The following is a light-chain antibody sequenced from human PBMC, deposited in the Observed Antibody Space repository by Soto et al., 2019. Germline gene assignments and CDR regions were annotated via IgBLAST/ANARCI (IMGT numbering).Light chain of an antibody. CDR1: SSDVGGYNY. Sequence: QSALTQPASVSGSPGQSITISCTGTSSDVGGYNYVSWYQQYPGKAPKLMIYEVSNRPSGVSNRFSGSKYGNTASLTISGLQSEDEADYYCSSYTSTNTLVFGGGTQLTVL. V-gene: IGLV2-14*01. J-gene: IGLJ3*02. CDR3: SSYTSTNTLV. CDR2: EVS.